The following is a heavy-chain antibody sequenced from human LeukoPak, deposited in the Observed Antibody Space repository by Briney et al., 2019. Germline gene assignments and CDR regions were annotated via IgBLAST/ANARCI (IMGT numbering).Heavy chain of an antibody. J-gene: IGHJ6*02. CDR1: GGSISSYY. V-gene: IGHV4-59*01. CDR2: IYYSGST. Sequence: SETLSLTCTVSGGSISSYYWSWIRQPPGKGLEWIGYIYYSGSTNYNPSLKSRVTTSVDTSKNQFSLKLSSVTAADTAVYYCARVDGRCSGGSCYSYYYYYGMDVWGQGTTVTVSS. D-gene: IGHD2-15*01. CDR3: ARVDGRCSGGSCYSYYYYYGMDV.